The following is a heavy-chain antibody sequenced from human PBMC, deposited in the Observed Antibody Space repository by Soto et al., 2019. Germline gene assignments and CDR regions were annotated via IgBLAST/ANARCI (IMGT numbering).Heavy chain of an antibody. Sequence: QVQLVQSGAEVKKPGSSVKVSCKASGGTFSSYPITWVRQVPGQGLEWMGGIIPVFQTPDYPQRFQGRVTITADEATSTAYMELSSLRSEDTAIYYCARGGSGYTSGNELWGQGALVTVAS. J-gene: IGHJ4*02. CDR2: IIPVFQTP. CDR3: ARGGSGYTSGNEL. CDR1: GGTFSSYP. V-gene: IGHV1-69*01. D-gene: IGHD3-22*01.